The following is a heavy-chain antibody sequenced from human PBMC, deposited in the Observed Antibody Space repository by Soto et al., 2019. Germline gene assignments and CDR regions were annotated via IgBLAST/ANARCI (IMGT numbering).Heavy chain of an antibody. Sequence: SETLSLTCAVNGGSFSGYDWTWIRQPPGTGLEWIGEINHSGSSNYNPSLKSRVTISVDTSKNQFSLKLTSVTAADTAVYYCARDKITGLFDYWGQGTLVTVS. J-gene: IGHJ4*02. CDR1: GGSFSGYD. V-gene: IGHV4-34*01. CDR3: ARDKITGLFDY. D-gene: IGHD2-8*02. CDR2: INHSGSS.